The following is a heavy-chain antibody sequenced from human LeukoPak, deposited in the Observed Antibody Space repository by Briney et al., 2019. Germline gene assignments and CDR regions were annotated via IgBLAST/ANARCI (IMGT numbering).Heavy chain of an antibody. Sequence: GGSLRLSCAASGFTFSSYGMHWVRQAPGKGLEWVAVISYDGSNKYYADSVKGRFTTSRDNSKNTLYLQMNSLRAEDTAVYYCAKGDVDTAMVRGYWGQGTLVTVSS. CDR1: GFTFSSYG. CDR3: AKGDVDTAMVRGY. CDR2: ISYDGSNK. V-gene: IGHV3-30*18. D-gene: IGHD5-18*01. J-gene: IGHJ4*02.